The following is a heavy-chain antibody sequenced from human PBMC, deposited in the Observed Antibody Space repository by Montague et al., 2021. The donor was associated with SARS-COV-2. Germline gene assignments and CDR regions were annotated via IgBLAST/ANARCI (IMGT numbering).Heavy chain of an antibody. V-gene: IGHV4-39*01. D-gene: IGHD3-22*01. Sequence: SETLSLTCTVSGASISSSGYYWAWIRQPPGKGLEWIGCIYYSGSTYYNPSLKSRVTISVDTSKNQFSLKLSSVTAADTAVYYCARFPTSYYYDSKASPATPDAFDIWGQGTMVTVSS. CDR1: GASISSSGYY. J-gene: IGHJ3*02. CDR2: IYYSGST. CDR3: ARFPTSYYYDSKASPATPDAFDI.